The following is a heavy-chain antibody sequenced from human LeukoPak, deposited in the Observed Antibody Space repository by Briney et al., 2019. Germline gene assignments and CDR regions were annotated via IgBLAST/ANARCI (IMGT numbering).Heavy chain of an antibody. D-gene: IGHD4-17*01. CDR1: GGSFSGYY. Sequence: SETLSLTCAVYGGSFSGYYWSWIRQPPGKGLEWIGEINHSGSTNYNPPLKSRVTISVDTSKNQFSLKLSSVTAADTAVYYCARAMTTVTTRWGQADYWGQGTLVTVSS. CDR2: INHSGST. V-gene: IGHV4-34*01. J-gene: IGHJ4*02. CDR3: ARAMTTVTTRWGQADY.